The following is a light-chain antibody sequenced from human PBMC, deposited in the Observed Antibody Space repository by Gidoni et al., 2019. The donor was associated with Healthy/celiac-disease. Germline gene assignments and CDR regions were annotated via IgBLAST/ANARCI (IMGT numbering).Light chain of an antibody. CDR2: AAS. CDR3: QQGYSTPYT. CDR1: QTFSSY. V-gene: IGKV1-39*01. J-gene: IGKJ2*01. Sequence: DTQMTQSPSSLSAPVGDRVTIARRASQTFSSYLNWYQQKPGKAPKRLIYAASSLQSGVPARFSGSGSGTDFTLTISRLQPEDVATYYCQQGYSTPYTFGQGTKLEIK.